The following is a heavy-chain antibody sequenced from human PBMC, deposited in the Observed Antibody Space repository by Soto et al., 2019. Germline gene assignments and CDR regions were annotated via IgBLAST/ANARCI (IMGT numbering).Heavy chain of an antibody. CDR1: GVTFSSSA. D-gene: IGHD6-13*01. CDR3: ARAFLQTGTAAAGLRYYGMDV. V-gene: IGHV1-69*06. Sequence: GASVKVSCKASGVTFSSSAISWVRQAPGQGLEWMGGIIAIFGASNYAQKFQGRVTITADKSTSTAYMELSSLRSEDTAVYYCARAFLQTGTAAAGLRYYGMDVWGQGTTVTVSS. CDR2: IIAIFGAS. J-gene: IGHJ6*02.